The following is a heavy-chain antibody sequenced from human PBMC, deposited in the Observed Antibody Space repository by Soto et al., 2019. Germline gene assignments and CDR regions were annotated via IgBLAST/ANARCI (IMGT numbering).Heavy chain of an antibody. V-gene: IGHV5-10-1*01. J-gene: IGHJ6*02. CDR3: VRFVLGVVVTPSGGYYYGMDV. Sequence: GESLKISCKGSGYSFTSYWISWVRQMPGKGLEWMGRIDPSDSYTNYSPSFQGHVTISADKSISTAYLQWSSMKASDTAMYYCVRFVLGVVVTPSGGYYYGMDVWGQGTTVTVSS. D-gene: IGHD2-21*02. CDR2: IDPSDSYT. CDR1: GYSFTSYW.